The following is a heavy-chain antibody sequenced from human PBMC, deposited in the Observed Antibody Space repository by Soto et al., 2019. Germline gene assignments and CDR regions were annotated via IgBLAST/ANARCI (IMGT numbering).Heavy chain of an antibody. J-gene: IGHJ4*02. CDR3: AKATTNGGWFNPFDY. D-gene: IGHD6-19*01. CDR1: GVSFVNYS. Sequence: GSLKLSCSASGVSFVNYSMNWVRQAPGKGLEWVSGLSGSGTSTYYADSVKGRFTISRDNSRDTLFLQMNSLTADDTAVYYCAKATTNGGWFNPFDYWGQGALVTVSS. CDR2: LSGSGTST. V-gene: IGHV3-23*01.